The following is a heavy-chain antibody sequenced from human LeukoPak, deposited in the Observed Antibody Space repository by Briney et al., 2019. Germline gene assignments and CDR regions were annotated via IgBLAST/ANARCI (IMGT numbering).Heavy chain of an antibody. CDR1: GFTFTTYW. D-gene: IGHD3-10*02. CDR2: ISSSGSTI. CDR3: AELGITMIGGV. J-gene: IGHJ6*04. V-gene: IGHV3-48*04. Sequence: PGGSLRLSCVGSGFTFTTYWMSWVRQAPGRGLEWVSYISSSGSTIYYADSVKGRFTISRDNAKNSLYLQMNSLRAEDTAVYYCAELGITMIGGVWGKGTTVTTSS.